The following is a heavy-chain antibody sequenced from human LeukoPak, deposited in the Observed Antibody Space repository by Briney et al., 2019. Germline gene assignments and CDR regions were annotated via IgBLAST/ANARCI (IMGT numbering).Heavy chain of an antibody. CDR2: IYHSGST. CDR1: GYSISSGYC. J-gene: IGHJ4*01. Sequence: SETLSLTCAVSGYSISSGYCWGWIRRPPGKGLEWLRSIYHSGSTYYNPSLKSRVTISVDTSKNQFPLKLSSVTAADTAVYYSARAASSGGDYLDNWGQGTLVTVSS. V-gene: IGHV4-38-2*01. D-gene: IGHD1-1*01. CDR3: ARAASSGGDYLDN.